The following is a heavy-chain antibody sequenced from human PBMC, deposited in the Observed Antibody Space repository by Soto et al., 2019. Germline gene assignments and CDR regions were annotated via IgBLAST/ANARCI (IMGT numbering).Heavy chain of an antibody. CDR2: IFYSDSF. D-gene: IGHD3-3*01. V-gene: IGHV4-31*03. CDR1: GGSISSGGSY. J-gene: IGHJ4*02. Sequence: QVQLQESGPGLVKSSQTLSLTCTVSGGSISSGGSYWSWIRQRPAKGLEWIGYIFYSDSFYYTPSLKGRVVILADTSKNQFTLKLSSVTDADTAVYYCARAPEPPPIFGVVRPYFFDFWGQGTLVTVSS. CDR3: ARAPEPPPIFGVVRPYFFDF.